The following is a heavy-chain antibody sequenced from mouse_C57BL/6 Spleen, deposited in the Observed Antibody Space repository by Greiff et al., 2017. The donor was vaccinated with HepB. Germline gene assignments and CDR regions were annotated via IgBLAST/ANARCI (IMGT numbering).Heavy chain of an antibody. D-gene: IGHD2-3*01. V-gene: IGHV1-55*01. Sequence: QVQLKQPGAELVKPGASVKMSCKASGYTFTSYWITWVKQRPGQGLEWIGDIYPGSGSTNYNEKFKSKATLTADTSSSTAYMQLSSLTSEDSAVYYCARDGSHWYFDVWGTGTTVTVSS. CDR3: ARDGSHWYFDV. J-gene: IGHJ1*03. CDR2: IYPGSGST. CDR1: GYTFTSYW.